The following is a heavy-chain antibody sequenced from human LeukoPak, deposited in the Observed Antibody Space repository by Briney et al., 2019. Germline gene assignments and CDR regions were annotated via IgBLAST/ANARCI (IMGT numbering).Heavy chain of an antibody. Sequence: SETLSLTCTVSGGSISSYYWSWIRQPPGKGLEWIGYIYYSGSTNYNPSLKSRVTISVDTSKNQFSLKLSSVTAADTAVDYCARGRSEDAFDIWGQGTMVTVSS. V-gene: IGHV4-59*01. CDR3: ARGRSEDAFDI. CDR1: GGSISSYY. J-gene: IGHJ3*02. CDR2: IYYSGST.